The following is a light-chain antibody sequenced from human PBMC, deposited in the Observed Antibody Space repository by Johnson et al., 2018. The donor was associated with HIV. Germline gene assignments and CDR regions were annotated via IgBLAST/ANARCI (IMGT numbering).Light chain of an antibody. Sequence: QSVLTQPPSVSAAPGQKVTISCSGSSSNIGNNFVSWYQHLPGTTPKLLIYDNNTRPSGIPDRFSGSKSGTSATLGITALQTGDEADYYCGTWDSSLRGFNVFGTGTKVTVL. CDR2: DNN. V-gene: IGLV1-51*01. CDR3: GTWDSSLRGFNV. CDR1: SSNIGNNF. J-gene: IGLJ1*01.